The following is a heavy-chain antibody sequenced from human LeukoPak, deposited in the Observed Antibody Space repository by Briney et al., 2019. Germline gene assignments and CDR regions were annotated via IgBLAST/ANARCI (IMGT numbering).Heavy chain of an antibody. J-gene: IGHJ5*02. CDR2: ISSSSSTI. CDR3: ARENYDSSGYFNWFDP. V-gene: IGHV3-48*01. D-gene: IGHD3-22*01. CDR1: GFTFSSYS. Sequence: GGSLRLSCAASGFTFSSYSMNWVRQAPGKGLEWVSYISSSSSTIYYADSVKGRFTISRDNAKNSLYLQMNSLRAEDTAVYYCARENYDSSGYFNWFDPWGQGTLVTVSS.